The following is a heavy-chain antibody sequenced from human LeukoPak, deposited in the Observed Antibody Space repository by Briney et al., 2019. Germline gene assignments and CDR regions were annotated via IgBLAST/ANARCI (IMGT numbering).Heavy chain of an antibody. Sequence: GGSLRLSCAASGFTFSSYSMNSVRQAPGKGLEWVSYYSSSSNTIYYADSVKGRFTISRDNAKNSLYLQMNSLRAEDTAVYYCARANTQDELRYFDWLLSGDYYFDYWGQGTLVTVSS. CDR3: ARANTQDELRYFDWLLSGDYYFDY. CDR2: YSSSSNTI. V-gene: IGHV3-48*01. J-gene: IGHJ4*02. CDR1: GFTFSSYS. D-gene: IGHD3-9*01.